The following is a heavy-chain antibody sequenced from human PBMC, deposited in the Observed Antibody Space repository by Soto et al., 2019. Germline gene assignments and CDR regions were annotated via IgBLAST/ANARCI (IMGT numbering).Heavy chain of an antibody. D-gene: IGHD3-3*01. J-gene: IGHJ6*03. V-gene: IGHV3-30*18. CDR2: ISCDGSKK. CDR3: AKDGRVTIFGVVLYYYYYYMDV. CDR1: GFTFSSYG. Sequence: PGGSLRLSCAASGFTFSSYGMHWVRQAPGKGLEWVAVISCDGSKKYYADSVKGRFTISRDNSKNTLYLQMNSLRAEDTAVYYCAKDGRVTIFGVVLYYYYYYMDVWGKGTTVTVSS.